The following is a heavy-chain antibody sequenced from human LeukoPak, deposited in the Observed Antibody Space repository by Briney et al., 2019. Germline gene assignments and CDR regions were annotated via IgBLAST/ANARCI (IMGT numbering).Heavy chain of an antibody. D-gene: IGHD3-10*01. Sequence: PSETLSLTCAVYGGSISGYYWSWIRQPPGKGLEWIGEINHSGSTNYNPSLKSRVTISVDTSKNQFSLKLSSVTAADTAVYYCARRRGVPLSYLDYWGQGTLVTVSS. J-gene: IGHJ4*02. CDR2: INHSGST. V-gene: IGHV4-34*01. CDR3: ARRRGVPLSYLDY. CDR1: GGSISGYY.